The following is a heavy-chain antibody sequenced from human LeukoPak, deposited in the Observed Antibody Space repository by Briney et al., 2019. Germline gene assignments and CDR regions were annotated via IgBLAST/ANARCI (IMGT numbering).Heavy chain of an antibody. CDR2: ISSDTSYI. Sequence: GGSLRLSCAASGFTFSSYNMNWVRQAPGKGLEWVSLISSDTSYIHYADSVKGRFTISRDNAKNSVFLQMNSLRAEDTAVYYCARDTSTVTNREFDYWAREPWSPSPQ. CDR3: ARDTSTVTNREFDY. J-gene: IGHJ4*02. CDR1: GFTFSSYN. V-gene: IGHV3-21*01. D-gene: IGHD4-17*01.